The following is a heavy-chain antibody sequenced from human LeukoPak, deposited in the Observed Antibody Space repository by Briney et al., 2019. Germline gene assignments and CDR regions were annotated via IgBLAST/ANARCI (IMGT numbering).Heavy chain of an antibody. V-gene: IGHV3-30*02. CDR2: IRYDGSNK. D-gene: IGHD6-19*01. CDR3: AKDRGQWLAYYYMDV. CDR1: GFTFSSYG. Sequence: PGGSLRLSCAASGFTFSSYGMHWVRQAPGKGLEWVAFIRYDGSNKYYADSVKGRFTISRDNYKNTLYLQMNSLRAEDTAVYYCAKDRGQWLAYYYMDVWGKGTTVTVSS. J-gene: IGHJ6*03.